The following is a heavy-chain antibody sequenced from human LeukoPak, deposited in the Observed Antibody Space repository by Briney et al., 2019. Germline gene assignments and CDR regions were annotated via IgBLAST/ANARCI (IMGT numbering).Heavy chain of an antibody. CDR1: GFTFSSYA. CDR2: ISGSGGST. D-gene: IGHD2-2*01. J-gene: IGHJ4*02. CDR3: AKDAPVNIVVVPAANS. Sequence: GXXLRLSCAASGFTFSSYAMSWVRQDPGKGLEWVSAISGSGGSTYYADCVKGRLTISRENSKNRVYLQMNRLRAEDTAVYYCAKDAPVNIVVVPAANSWGQGTLVTVSS. V-gene: IGHV3-23*01.